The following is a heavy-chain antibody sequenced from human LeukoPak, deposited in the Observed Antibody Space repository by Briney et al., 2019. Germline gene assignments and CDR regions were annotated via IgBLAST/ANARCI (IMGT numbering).Heavy chain of an antibody. CDR2: VSYSGST. J-gene: IGHJ4*02. CDR1: GGSISSFY. Sequence: SETLSLTCTVSGGSISSFYWSWIRQPPGKGLEWIGYVSYSGSTNYNPSLKSRVTISVDTSNNQFSLKLSSVTAADTAVYYCARDRVGTTGIDFWGQGTLVTVSS. V-gene: IGHV4-59*01. D-gene: IGHD1-1*01. CDR3: ARDRVGTTGIDF.